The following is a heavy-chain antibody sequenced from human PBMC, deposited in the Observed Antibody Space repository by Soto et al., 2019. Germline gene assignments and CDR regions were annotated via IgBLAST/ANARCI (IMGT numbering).Heavy chain of an antibody. CDR1: GFTFSSYG. V-gene: IGHV3-33*01. D-gene: IGHD2-15*01. J-gene: IGHJ6*04. CDR2: IWYDATNK. Sequence: GGSLRLSCAASGFTFSSYGMHWVRQAPGKGLDWVAVIWYDATNKYYADSVKGRFTISRDTSKNTVFLQMDSLRAEDTAVYYCARDDVLCDGGRCYGVPLDVWGKGTTVTVSS. CDR3: ARDDVLCDGGRCYGVPLDV.